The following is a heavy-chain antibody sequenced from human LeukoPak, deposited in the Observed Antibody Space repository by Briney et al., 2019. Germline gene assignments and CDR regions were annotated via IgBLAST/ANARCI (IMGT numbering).Heavy chain of an antibody. V-gene: IGHV3-21*04. J-gene: IGHJ4*02. CDR2: IGRSGSYI. CDR3: ARDHCSPGTCVGGH. Sequence: PGGSLRLSCAASGFTFSRYTMNWVRQAPGKGLEWVSSIGRSGSYIYYGDSVKGRFTISRDNAESSLYLQMDNLRAEDTAIYYCARDHCSPGTCVGGHWGQGTLVTVSS. CDR1: GFTFSRYT. D-gene: IGHD2-15*01.